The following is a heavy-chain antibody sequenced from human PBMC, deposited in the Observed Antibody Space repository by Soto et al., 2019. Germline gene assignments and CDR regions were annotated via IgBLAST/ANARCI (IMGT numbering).Heavy chain of an antibody. CDR1: GFTFSSYA. CDR2: ISYDGSNK. V-gene: IGHV3-30-3*01. J-gene: IGHJ6*02. CDR3: ARDGIVVVPAARRYYYGMDV. D-gene: IGHD2-2*01. Sequence: PVGSLRLSCAASGFTFSSYAMHWVRQAPGKGLEWVAVISYDGSNKYYADSVKGRFTISRDNSKNTLYLQMNSLRAEDTAVYYCARDGIVVVPAARRYYYGMDVWGQGTTVTVSS.